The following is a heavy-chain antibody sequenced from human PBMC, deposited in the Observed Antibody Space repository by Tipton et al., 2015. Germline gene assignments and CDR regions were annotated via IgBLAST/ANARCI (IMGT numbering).Heavy chain of an antibody. CDR3: ARVGYYYGSGSYYHYYYYYGMDV. J-gene: IGHJ6*02. Sequence: TLSLTCTVSGVSISSTGYYWGWIRQPPGKGLEWIGSIYYSGDTYYNPSLKSRVTISEDTSKNQFSLKLSSVTAADTAVYYCARVGYYYGSGSYYHYYYYYGMDVWGQGTTVTVSS. D-gene: IGHD3-10*01. CDR1: GVSISSTGYY. CDR2: IYYSGDT. V-gene: IGHV4-39*07.